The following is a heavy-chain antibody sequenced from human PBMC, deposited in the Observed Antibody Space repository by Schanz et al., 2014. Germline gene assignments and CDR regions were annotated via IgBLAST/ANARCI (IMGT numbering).Heavy chain of an antibody. CDR2: INTGSNYI. CDR1: GFSFSDYY. D-gene: IGHD1-26*01. V-gene: IGHV3-11*03. J-gene: IGHJ2*01. CDR3: ARNRGSGGQNWYFDL. Sequence: QVHLLASGGGLVEPGGSLRLSCAASGFSFSDYYMSWIRQAPGKGLEWISFINTGSNYINYADSVKGRFTISRDNTKNSLLLQLNSLRADDTAVYYCARNRGSGGQNWYFDLWGRGTLVTVSS.